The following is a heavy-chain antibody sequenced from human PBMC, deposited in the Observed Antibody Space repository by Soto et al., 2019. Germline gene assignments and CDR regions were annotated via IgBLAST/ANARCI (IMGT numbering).Heavy chain of an antibody. D-gene: IGHD2-15*01. CDR3: GKDLTPGGLES. J-gene: IGHJ4*02. V-gene: IGHV3-9*01. Sequence: EAQLVESGGGLVQPGGSLRLSCAFSGFSFDKHAMHWVRQAPGKGLEWVAGLLWHGDRPGYADSVKGRFTISRDSAKDFLYLQMNSLRTEDTALYYCGKDLTPGGLESWGQGTLVTVSS. CDR1: GFSFDKHA. CDR2: LLWHGDRP.